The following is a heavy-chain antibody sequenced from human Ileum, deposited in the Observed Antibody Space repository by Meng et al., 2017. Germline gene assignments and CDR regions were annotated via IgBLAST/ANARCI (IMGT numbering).Heavy chain of an antibody. CDR3: AKERASSGRAGWFDP. Sequence: GESLKISCVTSGFALSNYPMHWIRQAPGKGPEWRGVIGPDGSATSYADSIEGRSNISKDISRDTLYLQMNSLTTDDAAVYCCAKERASSGRAGWFDPWGQGTPVTVSS. D-gene: IGHD3-22*01. V-gene: IGHV3-30*07. J-gene: IGHJ5*01. CDR1: GFALSNYP. CDR2: IGPDGSAT.